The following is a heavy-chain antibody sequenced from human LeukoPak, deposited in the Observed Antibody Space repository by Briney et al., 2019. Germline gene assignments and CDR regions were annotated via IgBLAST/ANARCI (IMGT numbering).Heavy chain of an antibody. Sequence: PGGSLRLSCAASGFTFSNYAVMWGRQAPGPGLERVSAITSGGAPSYADSVKGRFTISRDKSKNTLYLQMNSLRVEDTAQYFCARDPNGDYIGAFEFWGRGTVVTVSS. V-gene: IGHV3-23*01. CDR1: GFTFSNYA. J-gene: IGHJ3*01. CDR3: ARDPNGDYIGAFEF. CDR2: ITSGGAP. D-gene: IGHD4-17*01.